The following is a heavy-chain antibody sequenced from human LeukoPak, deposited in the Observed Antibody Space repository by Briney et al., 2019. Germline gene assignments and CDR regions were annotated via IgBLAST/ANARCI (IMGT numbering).Heavy chain of an antibody. V-gene: IGHV3-30*02. Sequence: GGSLKLSCAASGFNIEGHNMHWVRQAPGKGLEWVSFIQHDGGRKWYVDSVKGRFTISRDNSKNTLSLQMNDLRLKDTAVYYCAKDFGSGRYAFDIWGQGTIVTVS. J-gene: IGHJ3*02. CDR1: GFNIEGHN. D-gene: IGHD3-10*01. CDR3: AKDFGSGRYAFDI. CDR2: IQHDGGRK.